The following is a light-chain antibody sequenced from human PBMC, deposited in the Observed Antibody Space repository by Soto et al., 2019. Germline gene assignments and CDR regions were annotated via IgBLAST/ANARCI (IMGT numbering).Light chain of an antibody. CDR2: EVG. Sequence: QPVLTQPASVSGSPGQSITISCTGSSSDVGGHNHVSWYQQHPGKAPKLIIYEVGNRPSGVSNRFSGSKSGNTPSLTISGFQAEDEADYYCNSYTSSSTHVFGTGTNLTVL. V-gene: IGLV2-14*01. J-gene: IGLJ1*01. CDR3: NSYTSSSTHV. CDR1: SSDVGGHNH.